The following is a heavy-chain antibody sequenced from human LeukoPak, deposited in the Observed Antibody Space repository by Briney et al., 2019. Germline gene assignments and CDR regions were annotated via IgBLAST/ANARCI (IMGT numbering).Heavy chain of an antibody. CDR2: INPNSGGT. CDR3: ARIGKQLNWFDP. CDR1: GYTFTGYY. D-gene: IGHD6-13*01. Sequence: ASVKVSCKASGYTFTGYYMHWVRQAPGQGLEWMGWINPNSGGTNYAQKSQGRVTMTRDTSFSTAYMELSRLSSDDTAVYYCARIGKQLNWFDPWGQGTLVTVSS. J-gene: IGHJ5*02. V-gene: IGHV1-2*02.